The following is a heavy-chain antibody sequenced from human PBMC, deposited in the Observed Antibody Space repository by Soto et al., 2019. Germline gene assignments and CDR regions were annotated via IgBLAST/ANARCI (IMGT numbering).Heavy chain of an antibody. CDR3: AKDLGHPGGLDY. CDR2: ISWNSGSI. V-gene: IGHV3-9*01. CDR1: GFTFDDYA. Sequence: PGGSLRLSCAASGFTFDDYAMHWVRQAPGKGLEWVSGISWNSGSIGYADSVKGRFTISRDNAKNSLYLQMNSLRAEDTALYYCAKDLGHPGGLDYWGQGTLVPSPQ. J-gene: IGHJ4*02.